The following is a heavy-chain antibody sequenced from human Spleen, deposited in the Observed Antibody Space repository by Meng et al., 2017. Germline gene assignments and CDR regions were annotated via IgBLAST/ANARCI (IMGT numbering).Heavy chain of an antibody. V-gene: IGHV4-61*01. CDR1: GASCSGSNFC. CDR3: ARAFCRGGGCYTFDY. D-gene: IGHD2-15*01. J-gene: IGHJ4*02. CDR2: IFYSGST. Sequence: SGPGVVVPLLTLSFACSASGASCSGSNFCCSWFRQPPGKELEWIGYIFYSGSTIYNPSLKSRVTMSVDTSKNQFSLNLSSVTSADTAVYYCARAFCRGGGCYTFDYWGQGTLVTVSS.